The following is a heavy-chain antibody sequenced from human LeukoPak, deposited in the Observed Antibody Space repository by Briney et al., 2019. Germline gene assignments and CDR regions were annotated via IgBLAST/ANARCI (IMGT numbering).Heavy chain of an antibody. J-gene: IGHJ4*02. CDR3: ARVDGGGVDY. V-gene: IGHV4-34*01. CDR1: GGSFSGYY. CDR2: VNHSGST. D-gene: IGHD4-23*01. Sequence: SETLSLTCAVYGGSFSGYYWSWIRQPPGKGLEWIGEVNHSGSTNYNPSLKSRVTMSVDTSKNQFSLHLRSVSAADTAVYYWARVDGGGVDYWGQGTLVTVSS.